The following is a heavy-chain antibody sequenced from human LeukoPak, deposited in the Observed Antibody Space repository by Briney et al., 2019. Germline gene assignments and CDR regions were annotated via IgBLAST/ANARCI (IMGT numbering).Heavy chain of an antibody. J-gene: IGHJ4*02. CDR2: ISGSGDNT. CDR1: GFTFSSYA. D-gene: IGHD3-10*01. V-gene: IGHV3-23*01. CDR3: ASDSVWFGELLPYY. Sequence: PGGSLRLSCAASGFTFSSYAMNWVRQAPGKGLEWVSTISGSGDNTYYADSVKGRFTIFRDNSKNTLDLQMNSLRAEDTAVYYCASDSVWFGELLPYYWGQGTLVTVPS.